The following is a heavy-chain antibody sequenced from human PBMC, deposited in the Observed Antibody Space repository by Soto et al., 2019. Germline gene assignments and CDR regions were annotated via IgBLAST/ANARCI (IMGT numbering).Heavy chain of an antibody. CDR3: ALGNVDTAMASDY. J-gene: IGHJ4*02. CDR1: GFTFSSYA. CDR2: ISYDGSNK. Sequence: GGSLRLSCAASGFTFSSYAMHWVRQAPGKGLEWVAVISYDGSNKYYADSVKGRFTISRDNSKNTLYLQMNSLRAEDTAVYYCALGNVDTAMASDYWGQGTLVTVSS. D-gene: IGHD5-18*01. V-gene: IGHV3-30-3*01.